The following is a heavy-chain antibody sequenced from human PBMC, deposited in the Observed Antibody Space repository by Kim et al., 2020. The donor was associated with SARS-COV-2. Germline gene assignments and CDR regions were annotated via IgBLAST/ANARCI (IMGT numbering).Heavy chain of an antibody. J-gene: IGHJ5*02. D-gene: IGHD3-3*01. Sequence: SETLSLTCTVSGGSISSGDYYWSWIRQPPGKGLEWIGYIYYSGSTYYNPSLKSRVTISVDTSKNQFSLKLSSVTAADTAVYYCARFYYDFWSGYSSNWFDPWGQGTLVTVSS. V-gene: IGHV4-30-4*01. CDR2: IYYSGST. CDR1: GGSISSGDYY. CDR3: ARFYYDFWSGYSSNWFDP.